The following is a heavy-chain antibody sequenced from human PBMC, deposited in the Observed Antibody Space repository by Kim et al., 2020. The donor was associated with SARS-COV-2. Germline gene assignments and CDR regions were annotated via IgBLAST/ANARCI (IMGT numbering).Heavy chain of an antibody. CDR2: SNAGYGNT. CDR3: ARARKLDYYGSGSLPGF. V-gene: IGHV1-3*01. D-gene: IGHD3-10*01. CDR1: GYTFTSYA. J-gene: IGHJ4*02. Sequence: ASVKVSCKASGYTFTSYAMHWVRQAPGQRLEWMGWSNAGYGNTKYSQKFQGRVTITRDTSASTAYMELSSLRSEDTAVYYCARARKLDYYGSGSLPGFWGQGTLVTVSS.